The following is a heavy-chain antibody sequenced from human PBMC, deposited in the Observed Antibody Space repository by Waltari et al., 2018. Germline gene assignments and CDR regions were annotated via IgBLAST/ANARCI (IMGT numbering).Heavy chain of an antibody. V-gene: IGHV3-30*03. D-gene: IGHD1-1*01. Sequence: QVHLVESGGGVVQPGKSLTLSCAGSGFNFNDEGIHWVRQAPGKGLEWVAVISYDESNKVYGDSVRGRFTISRDKSNNRVDLQMNSLQIEDTAVYFCARDRHGLGLLDLQYWGRGTQVAVSA. CDR2: ISYDESNK. CDR3: ARDRHGLGLLDLQY. CDR1: GFNFNDEG. J-gene: IGHJ4*02.